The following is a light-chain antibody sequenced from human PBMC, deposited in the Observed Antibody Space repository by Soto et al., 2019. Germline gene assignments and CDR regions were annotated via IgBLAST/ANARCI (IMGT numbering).Light chain of an antibody. J-gene: IGLJ2*01. Sequence: QSVLTQPPSASGTPGQRVTISCSGSSSNIGSNTVNWYQQLPGTAPKLLIYSHTQRPSGVPDRFSGSKSGTSASLAISGLQSDDEADYYCAAWDDSLNGPVFGGGTKVTVL. CDR3: AAWDDSLNGPV. CDR1: SSNIGSNT. CDR2: SHT. V-gene: IGLV1-44*01.